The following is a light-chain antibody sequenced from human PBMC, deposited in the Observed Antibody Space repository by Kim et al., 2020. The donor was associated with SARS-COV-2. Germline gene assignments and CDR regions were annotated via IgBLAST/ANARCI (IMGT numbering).Light chain of an antibody. J-gene: IGLJ1*01. CDR3: QAWDNSTGV. CDR2: QDT. V-gene: IGLV3-1*01. Sequence: SYELTQPPSVSVSPGQPASITCSGDKLGNKYACWYQQKPGQSPVLVIYQDTKRPSGIPERFSGSNSGNTATLTISGTQPMDEADYYCQAWDNSTGVFGTGTKVTVL. CDR1: KLGNKY.